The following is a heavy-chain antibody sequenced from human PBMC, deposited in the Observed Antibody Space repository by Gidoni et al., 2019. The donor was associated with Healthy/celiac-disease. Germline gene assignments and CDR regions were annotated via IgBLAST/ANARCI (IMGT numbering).Heavy chain of an antibody. CDR3: ASFRIWTDRLFDY. V-gene: IGHV4-39*01. D-gene: IGHD2-15*01. Sequence: LQESRPGLVKPSEPLSLTCTVSGGSISSSSYYWGWIRQPPGKGLEWIGSIYYSGSTYYNPSLKSRVTISVDTSKNQFSLKLSSVTAADTAVYYCASFRIWTDRLFDYWGQGTLVTVSS. CDR2: IYYSGST. CDR1: GGSISSSSYY. J-gene: IGHJ4*02.